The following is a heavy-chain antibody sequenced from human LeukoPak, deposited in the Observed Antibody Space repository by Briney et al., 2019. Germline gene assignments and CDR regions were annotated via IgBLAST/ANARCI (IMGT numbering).Heavy chain of an antibody. CDR2: ILYDGSNK. CDR3: ARKEGEYSFGPHYFDF. J-gene: IGHJ4*02. CDR1: AFTFGSHN. D-gene: IGHD5-18*01. V-gene: IGHV3-30*04. Sequence: GGSLRISCAASAFTFGSHNIHWVRQAPGKGLEWVAVILYDGSNKYYADSVKGRFTVSRGNSKNTLYLQMNSLTTEDTAVYYCARKEGEYSFGPHYFDFWGQGTLVTASS.